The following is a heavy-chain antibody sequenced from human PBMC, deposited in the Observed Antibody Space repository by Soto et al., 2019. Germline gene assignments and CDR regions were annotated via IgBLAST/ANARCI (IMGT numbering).Heavy chain of an antibody. J-gene: IGHJ6*02. V-gene: IGHV3-23*01. Sequence: EVQLLESGGGLLQPGGSLRLACEASGFTFTSYGMSGVRQAPGKGLEWVSSFSGTGGNTYYADSVKGRFTISRDNFKNTLYLQMNSLRPDDTAVYYCARGGGMDVWGQGTTVTVSS. CDR2: FSGTGGNT. CDR1: GFTFTSYG. CDR3: ARGGGMDV.